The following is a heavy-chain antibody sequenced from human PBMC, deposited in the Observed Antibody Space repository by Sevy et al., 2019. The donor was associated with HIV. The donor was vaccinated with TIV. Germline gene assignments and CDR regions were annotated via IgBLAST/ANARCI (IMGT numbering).Heavy chain of an antibody. J-gene: IGHJ4*02. CDR1: GFTFSSYW. V-gene: IGHV3-7*01. Sequence: GGSLRLSCAASGFTFSSYWMSWVRQAPGKGLEWVANIKQEGSEKYYVDSVKGRFTISRDNAKNSLYLQMNSLRAEDTAVYYCARDLYGSGSYYSYWGQGTLVTVSS. CDR3: ARDLYGSGSYYSY. D-gene: IGHD3-10*01. CDR2: IKQEGSEK.